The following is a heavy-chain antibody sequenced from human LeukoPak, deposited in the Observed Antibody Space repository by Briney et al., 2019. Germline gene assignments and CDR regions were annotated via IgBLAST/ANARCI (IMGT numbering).Heavy chain of an antibody. Sequence: PGGSLRLSCAASGFTFSSYAVHWVRQAPGKGLEWVAVISYDGSSNYYADSVKDRFTISRDNANNTLYLQMNSLRAEDTAVYYCARGGSGSYYGVFDYWGQGTLVTVSS. CDR2: ISYDGSSN. J-gene: IGHJ4*02. V-gene: IGHV3-30-3*01. CDR1: GFTFSSYA. D-gene: IGHD1-26*01. CDR3: ARGGSGSYYGVFDY.